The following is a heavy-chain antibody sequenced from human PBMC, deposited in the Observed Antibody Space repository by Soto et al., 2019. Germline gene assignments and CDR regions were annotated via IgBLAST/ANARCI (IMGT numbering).Heavy chain of an antibody. CDR2: INRDGSST. Sequence: GGSLRLSCAASGFTFRNYWMHLVRQAPGKGLVWVSRINRDGSSTSYADSVKGRVTISRDTAKNTLYLQMNSLRAEDTAVYYCAREIVTTGEYYFDSWGQGTLVTVSS. CDR1: GFTFRNYW. J-gene: IGHJ4*02. D-gene: IGHD1-1*01. V-gene: IGHV3-74*01. CDR3: AREIVTTGEYYFDS.